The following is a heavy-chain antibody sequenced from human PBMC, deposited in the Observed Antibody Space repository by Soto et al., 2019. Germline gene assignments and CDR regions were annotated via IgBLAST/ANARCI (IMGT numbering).Heavy chain of an antibody. J-gene: IGHJ3*02. Sequence: SETLSLTCTVSGGSISSSSYYWGWIRQPPGKGLEWIGSIYYSGSTYYNPSLKSRVTISVDTSKNQFSLKLSSVTAADTAVYYCATQYYDYVWGSYIDASDIWGQGTMVTVSS. CDR1: GGSISSSSYY. V-gene: IGHV4-39*01. CDR2: IYYSGST. CDR3: ATQYYDYVWGSYIDASDI. D-gene: IGHD3-16*01.